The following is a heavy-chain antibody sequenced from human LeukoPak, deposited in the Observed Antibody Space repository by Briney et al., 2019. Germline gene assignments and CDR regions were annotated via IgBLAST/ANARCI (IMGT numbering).Heavy chain of an antibody. J-gene: IGHJ4*02. V-gene: IGHV3-48*03. CDR1: GFTFSSYE. CDR3: ARTSSRLHDY. Sequence: GGSLRLSCAASGFTFSSYEMNWVRRAPGKGLEWVSYISNSALTYYADSVKGRFTISRDNAKNSLYLQMNSLRAEDTAVYYCARTSSRLHDYWGQGTLVTVSS. CDR2: ISNSALT.